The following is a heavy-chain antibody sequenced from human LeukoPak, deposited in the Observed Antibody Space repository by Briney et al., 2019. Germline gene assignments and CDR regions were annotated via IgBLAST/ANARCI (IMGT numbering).Heavy chain of an antibody. CDR3: ARADYGDYFWGGYYYYMDV. Sequence: GASVKVSCKASGGTFSSYAISWVRQAPGQGLEWMGGIIPIFGTANYAQKFQGRVTITADKSTSTAYMELSSLRSEDTAVYYCARADYGDYFWGGYYYYMDVWGKGTTVTISS. V-gene: IGHV1-69*06. J-gene: IGHJ6*03. CDR2: IIPIFGTA. D-gene: IGHD4-17*01. CDR1: GGTFSSYA.